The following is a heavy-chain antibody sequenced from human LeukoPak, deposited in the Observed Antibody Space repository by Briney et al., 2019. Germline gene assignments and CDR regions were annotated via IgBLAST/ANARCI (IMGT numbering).Heavy chain of an antibody. V-gene: IGHV3-23*01. Sequence: GGSLRLSCAASGFAFSSYAMSWVRQAPGKGLEWVSSIRTNGGSTYYADSVKGRFTISRDNSKNRLYLQMNSLRAEDTAVYYCAKDIVVSGYYGMDVWGQGTTVTVSS. CDR3: AKDIVVSGYYGMDV. D-gene: IGHD2-21*01. CDR1: GFAFSSYA. CDR2: IRTNGGST. J-gene: IGHJ6*02.